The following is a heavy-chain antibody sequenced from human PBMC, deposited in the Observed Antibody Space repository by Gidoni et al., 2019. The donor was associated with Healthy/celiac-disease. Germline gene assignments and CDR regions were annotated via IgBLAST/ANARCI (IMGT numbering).Heavy chain of an antibody. D-gene: IGHD4-17*01. Sequence: QVQLVESGGGVVQPGRSLRLSCAASGFTFSSYGMHWVRQAPGKGLEWVAVIWYDGSNKYYADSVKGRFTISRDNSKNTLYLQMNSLRAEDTAVYYCARESAFGVTTENWFDPWGQGTLVTVSS. CDR1: GFTFSSYG. CDR2: IWYDGSNK. V-gene: IGHV3-33*01. CDR3: ARESAFGVTTENWFDP. J-gene: IGHJ5*02.